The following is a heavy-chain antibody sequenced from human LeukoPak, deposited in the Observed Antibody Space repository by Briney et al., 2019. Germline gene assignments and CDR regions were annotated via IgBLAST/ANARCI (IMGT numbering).Heavy chain of an antibody. J-gene: IGHJ6*03. CDR1: GFTFSSYA. CDR3: AKVATSSSTIYYYYMDV. Sequence: GGSLRLSCAAFGFTFSSYAMSWVRQAPGKGLEWVSAISGSGGSTYYADSVKGRFTISRDNSKNTLYLQMNSLRAEDTAVYYCAKVATSSSTIYYYYMDVWGKGTTVTVSS. D-gene: IGHD5/OR15-5a*01. CDR2: ISGSGGST. V-gene: IGHV3-23*01.